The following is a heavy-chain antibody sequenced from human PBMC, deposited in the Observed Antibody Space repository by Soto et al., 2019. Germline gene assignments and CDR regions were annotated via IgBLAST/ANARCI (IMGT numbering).Heavy chain of an antibody. CDR3: AAGFPPDY. Sequence: GGSLRLSCAASGFTFSTSWMNWVRQAPGKGLEWVANINGDGSEEYYVDSVRGRFTISRDNVKNSLFLQMNSLRAEDAAVYYCAAGFPPDYWGQGTRVTVSS. V-gene: IGHV3-7*01. D-gene: IGHD3-10*01. CDR2: INGDGSEE. CDR1: GFTFSTSW. J-gene: IGHJ4*02.